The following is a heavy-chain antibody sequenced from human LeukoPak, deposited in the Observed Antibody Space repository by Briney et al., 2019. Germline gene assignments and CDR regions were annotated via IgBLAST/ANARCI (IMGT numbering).Heavy chain of an antibody. CDR2: ISAYNGNT. D-gene: IGHD3-10*01. V-gene: IGHV1-18*04. Sequence: ASVKVSCKASGYTFTGYGISWVRQAPGQGLEWMGWISAYNGNTNYAQKLQGRVTMTTDTSTSTAYMELRSLRSDDTAVYYCARAGVVRGTKSTFDYWGQGTLVTVSS. J-gene: IGHJ4*02. CDR1: GYTFTGYG. CDR3: ARAGVVRGTKSTFDY.